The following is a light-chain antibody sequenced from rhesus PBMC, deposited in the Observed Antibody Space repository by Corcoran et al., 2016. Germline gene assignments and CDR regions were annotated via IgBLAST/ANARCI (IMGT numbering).Light chain of an antibody. J-gene: IGKJ3*01. V-gene: IGKV1-74*01. CDR2: KAS. Sequence: DIQMTQSPSSLSASVGDRVTITCRASENVNNYLNWYQQKPGKAPNFLVYKASTLQSGVPSRFGGSGSGKDYTFTISSLQPENVATYYCQAGYGTPFTFGPGTKLDVK. CDR1: ENVNNY. CDR3: QAGYGTPFT.